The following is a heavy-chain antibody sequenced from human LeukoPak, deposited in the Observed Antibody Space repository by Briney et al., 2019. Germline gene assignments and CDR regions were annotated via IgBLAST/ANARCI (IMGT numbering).Heavy chain of an antibody. Sequence: GGSLRLSCAASGFTFSDYYMGWIRQAPGKGLEWVSYISNSGGGTYYPDSVKGRFTISRDNAKKSLYLQVKSLRAEDTAVYYCARGLRPYYYYDMDVWGKGTTVTVSS. CDR1: GFTFSDYY. J-gene: IGHJ6*03. CDR2: ISNSGGGT. D-gene: IGHD3-16*01. V-gene: IGHV3-11*04. CDR3: ARGLRPYYYYDMDV.